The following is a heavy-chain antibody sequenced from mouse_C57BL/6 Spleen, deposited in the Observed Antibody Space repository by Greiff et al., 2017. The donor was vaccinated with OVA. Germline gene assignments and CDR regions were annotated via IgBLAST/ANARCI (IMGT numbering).Heavy chain of an antibody. J-gene: IGHJ1*03. CDR1: GYTFTDYE. V-gene: IGHV1-15*01. D-gene: IGHD1-1*01. CDR2: IDPETGGT. CDR3: TRCGSSFSYWYFDV. Sequence: QVQLKESGAELVRPGASVTLSCKASGYTFTDYEMHWVKQTPVHGLEWIGAIDPETGGTAYNQKFKGKAILTADKSSSTAYMELRSLTSEDSAVYYCTRCGSSFSYWYFDVWGTGTTVTVSS.